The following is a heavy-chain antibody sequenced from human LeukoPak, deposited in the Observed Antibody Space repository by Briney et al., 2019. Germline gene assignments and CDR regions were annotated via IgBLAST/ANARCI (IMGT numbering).Heavy chain of an antibody. V-gene: IGHV1-8*01. D-gene: IGHD2-2*01. J-gene: IGHJ6*03. Sequence: EASVKVSCKASGYTFTSYDINWVRQATGQGLEWMGWMNPNSGNTGYAQKFQGRVTMTRNTSISTAYMELSSLRSEDTAVYYCARATTCSSTSCFYYYYYYMDVWGKGTTVTISS. CDR2: MNPNSGNT. CDR3: ARATTCSSTSCFYYYYYYMDV. CDR1: GYTFTSYD.